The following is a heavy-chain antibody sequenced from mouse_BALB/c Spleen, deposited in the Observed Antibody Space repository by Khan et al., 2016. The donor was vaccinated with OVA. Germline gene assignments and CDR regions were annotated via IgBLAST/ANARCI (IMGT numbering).Heavy chain of an antibody. J-gene: IGHJ4*01. Sequence: QIQLVQSGPELKKPGETVKISCKASGYTFTDYSMHWVKQAPGKGLKWMGWINTETGEPTYADDFKGRFAFSLETSASTAYLQINNLKNEDTATYFCARRHAIDYGGQGTSVTVSS. CDR2: INTETGEP. CDR3: ARRHAIDY. V-gene: IGHV9-2-1*01. CDR1: GYTFTDYS.